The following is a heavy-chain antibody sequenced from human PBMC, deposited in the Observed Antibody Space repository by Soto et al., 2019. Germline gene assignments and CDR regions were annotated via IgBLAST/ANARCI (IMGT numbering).Heavy chain of an antibody. J-gene: IGHJ4*02. CDR1: GYTFTGYY. Sequence: ASVKVSCKASGYTFTGYYVHWVRQAPGQGLEWMGWINPNSGGTKSAQKFQGRVTMTRDTSINTAYMELSRLRSDDTAVYYCARRKGDYYDSSGYHYYFDYWGQGTLVTVSS. CDR2: INPNSGGT. V-gene: IGHV1-2*02. CDR3: ARRKGDYYDSSGYHYYFDY. D-gene: IGHD3-22*01.